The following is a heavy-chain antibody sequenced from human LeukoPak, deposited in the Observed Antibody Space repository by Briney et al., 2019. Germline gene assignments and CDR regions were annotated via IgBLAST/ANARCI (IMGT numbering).Heavy chain of an antibody. D-gene: IGHD6-19*01. CDR3: ARLAGSRPPWYLDL. CDR1: GASTSSGGYS. J-gene: IGHJ2*01. V-gene: IGHV4-30-2*01. CDR2: VYHSGST. Sequence: AQTLSLTCAVSGASTSSGGYSWSWIRQPPGKGLEWIGYVYHSGSTYYNPSLKSRVTISVDRSKNQFSLKLSSVTAADTAVYYCARLAGSRPPWYLDLWGRGTLVTVSS.